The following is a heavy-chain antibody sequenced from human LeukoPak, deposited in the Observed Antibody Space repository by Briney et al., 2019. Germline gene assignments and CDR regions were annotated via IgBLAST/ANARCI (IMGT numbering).Heavy chain of an antibody. D-gene: IGHD3-22*01. Sequence: PSETLSLTCTVSGGSISSGGYYWSWIRQHPGKGLEWIGYIYHSGSTYYNPSLKSRVTISVDRSKNQFSLKLSSVTAADTAVYYCARNYYDSSGYPYYFDYWGQGTLVTVSS. V-gene: IGHV4-30-2*01. CDR2: IYHSGST. CDR3: ARNYYDSSGYPYYFDY. CDR1: GGSISSGGYY. J-gene: IGHJ4*02.